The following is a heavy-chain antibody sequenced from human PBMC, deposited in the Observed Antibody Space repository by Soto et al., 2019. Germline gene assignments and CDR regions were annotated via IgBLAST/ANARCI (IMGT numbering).Heavy chain of an antibody. Sequence: SVKVSCKASGFTFTSSAVQWVRQARGQRLEWIGWIVVGGGNTNYAQKFQERVTITRDMSTSTAYMGLSSLRSEDTAVYYCAATWGLGYSYGYWGQGTLVTVSS. J-gene: IGHJ4*02. CDR2: IVVGGGNT. CDR3: AATWGLGYSYGY. V-gene: IGHV1-58*01. D-gene: IGHD5-18*01. CDR1: GFTFTSSA.